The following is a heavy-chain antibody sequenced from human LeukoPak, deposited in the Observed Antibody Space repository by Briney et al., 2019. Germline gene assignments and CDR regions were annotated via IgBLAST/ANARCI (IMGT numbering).Heavy chain of an antibody. J-gene: IGHJ4*02. V-gene: IGHV3-23*01. CDR1: GFTFGDYA. CDR2: I. CDR3: VGGYQLLLFDD. D-gene: IGHD2-2*01. Sequence: GGSLRLSCAASGFTFGDYAMSGVRQAPGKGLEWVSAIDSVKGRFTISRDNSKNTLYLQMKSLRAGDTALYYCVGGYQLLLFDDWGQGTLVTVSS.